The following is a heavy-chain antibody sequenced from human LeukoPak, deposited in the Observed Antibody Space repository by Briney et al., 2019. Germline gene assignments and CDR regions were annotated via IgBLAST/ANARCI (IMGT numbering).Heavy chain of an antibody. CDR1: GFTFSSYW. D-gene: IGHD2-21*02. CDR3: AREDLAYCGGDCYPVGDY. Sequence: GGSLRLSCAASGFTFSSYWMSWVRQAPGKGLEWVASIKQDGSEKYYVDSVKGRFTISRDNAKNSLYLQMNSLRAEDTAVYYCAREDLAYCGGDCYPVGDYWGQGTLVTVSS. V-gene: IGHV3-7*01. CDR2: IKQDGSEK. J-gene: IGHJ4*02.